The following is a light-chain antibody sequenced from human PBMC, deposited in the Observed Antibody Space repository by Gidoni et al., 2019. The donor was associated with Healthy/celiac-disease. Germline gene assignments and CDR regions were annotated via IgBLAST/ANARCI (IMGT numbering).Light chain of an antibody. CDR2: DAS. V-gene: IGKV1-33*01. CDR1: QDISNY. Sequence: DIQMTQSPSSLSASVGDRVTITCQASQDISNYLNWYQQKPGKAPKLLIYDASNLETGVPSRFSGSGSGTDFTFTISSLQPEDIATYYCQQYDNPSYTFGQXTKLEIK. CDR3: QQYDNPSYT. J-gene: IGKJ2*01.